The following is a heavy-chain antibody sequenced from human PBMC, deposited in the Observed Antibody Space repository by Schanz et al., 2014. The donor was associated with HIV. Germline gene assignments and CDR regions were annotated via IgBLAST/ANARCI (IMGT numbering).Heavy chain of an antibody. CDR3: ARDLSLASSTPTLAFDI. V-gene: IGHV1-8*01. Sequence: QVSLVQSGAEVKKPGASVRVSCEASGYDFGYLDINWVRQAPGQGLEWLGWINPGSGNTGYAQKFQGRVTITADESTSTAYMELSSLRSEDTAVYYCARDLSLASSTPTLAFDIWGQGTMVTVSS. CDR1: GYDFGYLD. D-gene: IGHD2-2*01. J-gene: IGHJ3*02. CDR2: INPGSGNT.